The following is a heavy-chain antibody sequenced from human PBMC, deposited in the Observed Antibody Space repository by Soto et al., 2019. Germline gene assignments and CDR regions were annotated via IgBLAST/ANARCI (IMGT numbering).Heavy chain of an antibody. CDR2: IFHSGST. D-gene: IGHD2-21*02. V-gene: IGHV4-59*01. J-gene: IGHJ4*01. Sequence: PSETLASTCPVSGGSISSNYWSWIRQPPGKVLELIGYIFHSGSTTYNPSLKSRVTMSVDTYKNNFSLKLNSVTAADTAVYFCARVGAYCRGDFRPYYLEYWGQRTLVTVSS. CDR3: ARVGAYCRGDFRPYYLEY. CDR1: GGSISSNY.